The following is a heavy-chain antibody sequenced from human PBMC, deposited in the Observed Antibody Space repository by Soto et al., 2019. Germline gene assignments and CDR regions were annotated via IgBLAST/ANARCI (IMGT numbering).Heavy chain of an antibody. V-gene: IGHV3-23*01. CDR3: AKKSLGSITLPDLYYFNY. CDR1: GFTFGNYA. J-gene: IGHJ4*02. Sequence: EVQLLESGGGLVQPGGSLRLSCAASGFTFGNYAFSWVRQAPGKGLEWVSVISGGGDATYYPDSVKGRFTTSRDNSKNTVYLQVTSLRAEDTAVYYCAKKSLGSITLPDLYYFNYWGQGTLVTVSS. D-gene: IGHD7-27*01. CDR2: ISGGGDAT.